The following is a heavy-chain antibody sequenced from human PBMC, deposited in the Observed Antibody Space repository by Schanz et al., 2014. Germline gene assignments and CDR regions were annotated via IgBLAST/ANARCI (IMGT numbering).Heavy chain of an antibody. D-gene: IGHD3-22*01. V-gene: IGHV1-69*09. Sequence: QVQLIQSGAEVKKPGASVKVSCTASGYTFTSYDINWVRQAPGQGLEWMGRIIPVLAIADYAQKIQSRVTITADKPTSTASRELSSLMSEDTAVYYCAREVALNDRGGFDPWGQGTLVTVSS. J-gene: IGHJ5*01. CDR3: AREVALNDRGGFDP. CDR1: GYTFTSYD. CDR2: IIPVLAIA.